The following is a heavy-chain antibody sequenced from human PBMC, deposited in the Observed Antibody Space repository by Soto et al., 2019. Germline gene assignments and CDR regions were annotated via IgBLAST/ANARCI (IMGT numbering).Heavy chain of an antibody. J-gene: IGHJ6*03. V-gene: IGHV1-3*01. Sequence: QVQLVQSGAEVKKPGASVKVSCKASGYTFTDYTMHWVRQAPGQRLEWVGWINAVNGNTKYSQKLQGRVTITRDTSASTAYMELSSLRSEDTAVYYCARDLGYCSSTSCYDYYYYYMDVWGKGTTVTVSS. CDR1: GYTFTDYT. D-gene: IGHD2-2*01. CDR2: INAVNGNT. CDR3: ARDLGYCSSTSCYDYYYYYMDV.